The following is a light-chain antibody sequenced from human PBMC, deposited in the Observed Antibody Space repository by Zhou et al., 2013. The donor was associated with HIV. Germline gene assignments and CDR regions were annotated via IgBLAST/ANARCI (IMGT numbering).Light chain of an antibody. V-gene: IGKV1-5*03. CDR3: QDYNRAPPLR. J-gene: IGKJ4*01. CDR2: KAS. Sequence: DIQMTQSPSTLSASVGDRVTITCRASQNINSWLAWYQQKPGKAPKLLIYKASILESGVPSRFSGSGSGTYFTLTVSSLQPEDVATYYCQDYNRAPPLRFGGGTKVEIK. CDR1: QNINSW.